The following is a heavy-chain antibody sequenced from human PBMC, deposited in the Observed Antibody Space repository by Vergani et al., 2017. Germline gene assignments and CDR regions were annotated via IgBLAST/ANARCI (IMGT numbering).Heavy chain of an antibody. CDR2: ISSSSSTI. Sequence: EVQLVESGGGLVQPGGSLRLSCAASGFTFSRYSMNWVRQAPGKGLEWVSYISSSSSTIYYADSVKGRFTISRDNAKKSLYLQMNSLRAEDTAVYYCARDHLTAALDYWGQGTMVTVSS. CDR1: GFTFSRYS. J-gene: IGHJ4*02. V-gene: IGHV3-48*04. D-gene: IGHD6-13*01. CDR3: ARDHLTAALDY.